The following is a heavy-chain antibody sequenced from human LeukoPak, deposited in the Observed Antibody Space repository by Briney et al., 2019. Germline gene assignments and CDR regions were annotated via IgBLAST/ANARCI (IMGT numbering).Heavy chain of an antibody. J-gene: IGHJ4*02. CDR2: IVVGSGNT. CDR1: GYTFTGYY. D-gene: IGHD3-10*01. CDR3: AAAKRDYNGSFDY. V-gene: IGHV1-58*02. Sequence: GASVKVSCKASGYTFTGYYMHWVRQAPGQGLEWIGWIVVGSGNTNYAQKFQERVTITRDMSTSTAYMELSSLRSEDTAVYYCAAAKRDYNGSFDYWGQGTLVTVSS.